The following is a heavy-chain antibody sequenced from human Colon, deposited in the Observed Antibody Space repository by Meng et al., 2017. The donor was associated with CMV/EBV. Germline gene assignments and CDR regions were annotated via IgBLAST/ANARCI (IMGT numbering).Heavy chain of an antibody. Sequence: GGSLRLSCAASEFTFSSYWMHWVRQAPGKGLMWVSRINSDGRGTTYADSVKGRFTISRDNAKNTLYLQMNSLRAEDTAVYYCARGNAHAFDYWGQGTLVTVSS. CDR3: ARGNAHAFDY. J-gene: IGHJ4*02. D-gene: IGHD1-1*01. CDR1: EFTFSSYW. V-gene: IGHV3-74*01. CDR2: INSDGRGT.